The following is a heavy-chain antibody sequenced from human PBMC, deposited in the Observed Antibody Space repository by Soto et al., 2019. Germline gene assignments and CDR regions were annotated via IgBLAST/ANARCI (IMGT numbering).Heavy chain of an antibody. CDR2: IYHSGST. CDR3: ARLSAAWFDP. J-gene: IGHJ5*02. CDR1: GGSVSSGSYH. V-gene: IGHV4-61*01. Sequence: QVQLQESGPGLVKPSETLSLTCTVSGGSVSSGSYHWSWIRQPPGKGLEWIGYIYHSGSTNYNPFLKSRVTISVDTSKNQFSLSLTSVTAADSAVYYCARLSAAWFDPWGQGTLVTVAS. D-gene: IGHD6-19*01.